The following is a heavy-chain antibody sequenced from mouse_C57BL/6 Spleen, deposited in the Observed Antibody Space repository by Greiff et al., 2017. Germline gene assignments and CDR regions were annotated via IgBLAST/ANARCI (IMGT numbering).Heavy chain of an antibody. CDR1: GYTFTGYW. CDR2: ILPGSGST. Sequence: VQLQQSGAELMKPGASVKLSCKATGYTFTGYWIEWVKQRPGHGLEWIGEILPGSGSTNYIEKFKGKATFTADTSSNTAYMQLSSLTTEDSAIYYCATYGNWYFDVWGTGTTVTVSS. V-gene: IGHV1-9*01. CDR3: ATYGNWYFDV. D-gene: IGHD1-1*01. J-gene: IGHJ1*03.